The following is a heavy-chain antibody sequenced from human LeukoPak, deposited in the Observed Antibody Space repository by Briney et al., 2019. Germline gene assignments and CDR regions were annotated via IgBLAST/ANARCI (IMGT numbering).Heavy chain of an antibody. CDR2: ISGSGDST. D-gene: IGHD3-22*01. CDR1: GFTFSSYA. Sequence: GGSLRLSCVASGFTFSSYAMSWVRQAPGEGLERVSGISGSGDSTYYADSVKGRFTISRDNSKNTLYLQMNSLRAEDTAVYYCARGPHYYDSSGPIDYWGQGTLVTVSS. V-gene: IGHV3-23*01. CDR3: ARGPHYYDSSGPIDY. J-gene: IGHJ4*02.